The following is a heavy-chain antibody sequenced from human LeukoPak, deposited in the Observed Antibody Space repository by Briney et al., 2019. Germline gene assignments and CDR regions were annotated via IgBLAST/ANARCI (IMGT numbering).Heavy chain of an antibody. Sequence: GGSLRLSCAASGFTFSSYSMNWVRPAPGKGLEWVSLISSSGSYIYYADSVKGRFTISRDNAKNSLYLQMNSLRAEDTAVFYCARAPRWEPIDSWGQGTLVTVSS. CDR1: GFTFSSYS. D-gene: IGHD1-26*01. CDR2: ISSSGSYI. CDR3: ARAPRWEPIDS. J-gene: IGHJ4*02. V-gene: IGHV3-21*01.